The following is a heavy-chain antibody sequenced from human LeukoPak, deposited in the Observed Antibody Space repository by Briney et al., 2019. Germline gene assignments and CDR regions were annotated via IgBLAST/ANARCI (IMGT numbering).Heavy chain of an antibody. CDR2: ISYDGSNK. CDR1: GFTFSSYA. Sequence: GGSLRLSCAASGFTFSSYAMHWVRQAPGKGLEWVAVISYDGSNKYYADSVKGRFTISRDNSKNTLYLQMNSLRAEDTAVYYCASPVVPAASSDYWGQGALVTVSS. CDR3: ASPVVPAASSDY. D-gene: IGHD2-2*01. V-gene: IGHV3-30-3*01. J-gene: IGHJ4*02.